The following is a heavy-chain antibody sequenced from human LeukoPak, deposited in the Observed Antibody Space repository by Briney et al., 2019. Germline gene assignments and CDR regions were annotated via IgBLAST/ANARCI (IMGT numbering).Heavy chain of an antibody. CDR2: IKTKTDNGTT. V-gene: IGHV3-15*01. Sequence: GGSLRLSCAASGFTFRNVWMSWVRQAPGTGLEWVGRIKTKTDNGTTDYAAPVKGRFTISRDDSKNTLYLQMNSLKTEDTAVYYYSTGGGSLESWGQGTLVIVSS. CDR1: GFTFRNVW. D-gene: IGHD1-26*01. J-gene: IGHJ4*02. CDR3: STGGGSLES.